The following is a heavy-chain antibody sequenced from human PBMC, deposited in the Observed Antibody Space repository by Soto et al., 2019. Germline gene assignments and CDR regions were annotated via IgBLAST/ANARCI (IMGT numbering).Heavy chain of an antibody. V-gene: IGHV1-69*01. D-gene: IGHD3-10*01. J-gene: IGHJ6*02. Sequence: QVQLVQSGAEVKKPGSSVTVSCKPSGVAFNNNGIGWVRQAPGHGLEWMGGVSRPCRTSNYARKFQGRISITADASTGTVNMELSSLTSEDTAQYYCARALYYGSGSYSPYGMDVWGQGTTVTVSS. CDR2: VSRPCRTS. CDR1: GVAFNNNG. CDR3: ARALYYGSGSYSPYGMDV.